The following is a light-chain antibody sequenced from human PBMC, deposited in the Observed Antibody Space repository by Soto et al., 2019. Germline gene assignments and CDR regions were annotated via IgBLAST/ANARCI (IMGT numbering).Light chain of an antibody. CDR3: QQYNGYWT. CDR1: QSVGTW. CDR2: DAS. Sequence: DIQMTQAPSTLSASVGDRVTITCRASQSVGTWLAWYQQKPGKPPTLLIYDASNLESGVPSRFSGSGSGAEFTLTISSLQPADFATYVCQQYNGYWTFGQGTKVEIK. J-gene: IGKJ1*01. V-gene: IGKV1-5*01.